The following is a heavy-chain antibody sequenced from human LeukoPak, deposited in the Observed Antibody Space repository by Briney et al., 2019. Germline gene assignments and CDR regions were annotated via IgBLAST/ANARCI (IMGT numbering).Heavy chain of an antibody. Sequence: SVKVSCKASGGTFGSYAISWVRQAPGQGLEWMGGIIPIFGTANYAQKFQGRVTITTDESTSTAYMELSSLRSEDTAVYYCAVSPVGSGSQRLFDIWGQGTMVTVSS. CDR1: GGTFGSYA. CDR2: IIPIFGTA. D-gene: IGHD1-26*01. J-gene: IGHJ3*02. V-gene: IGHV1-69*05. CDR3: AVSPVGSGSQRLFDI.